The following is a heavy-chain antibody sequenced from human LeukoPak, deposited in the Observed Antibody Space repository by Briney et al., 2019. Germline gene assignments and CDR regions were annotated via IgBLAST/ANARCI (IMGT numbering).Heavy chain of an antibody. V-gene: IGHV4-59*01. J-gene: IGHJ3*02. CDR1: GGSISSYY. D-gene: IGHD3-22*01. Sequence: PSETLSLTCTVSGGSISSYYWSWIRQPPGKGLEWIWYIYYSGSTNYNPSLKSRVTISVDTSKNQFSLKLSSVTAADTAVYYCARDRYYYDSSGYYYRSDDAFDIWGQGTMVTVSS. CDR3: ARDRYYYDSSGYYYRSDDAFDI. CDR2: IYYSGST.